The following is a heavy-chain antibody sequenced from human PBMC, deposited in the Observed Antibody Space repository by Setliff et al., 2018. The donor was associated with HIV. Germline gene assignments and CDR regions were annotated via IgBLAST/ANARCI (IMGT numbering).Heavy chain of an antibody. CDR1: GGSISRYY. V-gene: IGHV4-59*03. Sequence: SETLSLTCTVSGGSISRYYWSWIRQPPGKGLEWIGYIYYSGSSKNTPSLKSRVTILMDLSRNQLSLHLASVTTADTAVYFCAPGEGVASTYYHDWGQGTQVTVSS. J-gene: IGHJ4*01. CDR3: APGEGVASTYYHD. CDR2: IYYSGSS. D-gene: IGHD3-3*01.